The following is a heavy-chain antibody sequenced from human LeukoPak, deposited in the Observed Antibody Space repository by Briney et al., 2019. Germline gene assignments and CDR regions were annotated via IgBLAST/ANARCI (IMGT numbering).Heavy chain of an antibody. D-gene: IGHD5-24*01. CDR1: GFTVSTNY. CDR2: IYSGGNT. CDR3: ARGDRDGYNFAY. J-gene: IGHJ4*02. Sequence: GGSLRLSCAASGFTVSTNYMSWVRQAPGKGLEWVSHIYSGGNTYYADSVKGRFTISRNNSKNTLYLQMNSLRAEDSAMYYCARGDRDGYNFAYWGQGSLVTVSS. V-gene: IGHV3-53*04.